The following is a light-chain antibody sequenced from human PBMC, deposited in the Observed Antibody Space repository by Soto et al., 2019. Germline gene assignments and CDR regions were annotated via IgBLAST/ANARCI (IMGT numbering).Light chain of an antibody. V-gene: IGKV1-9*01. J-gene: IGKJ3*01. CDR1: QGISSY. Sequence: IQLTQSPSSLSASVGDRVTITCRASQGISSYLAWYQQKPGKAPKLLIYAASTLQSGVPSRFSGSGSGTEFTLTISDVQPEDFAVYYCHQRQSWPRTFGHRTNVDI. CDR2: AAS. CDR3: HQRQSWPRT.